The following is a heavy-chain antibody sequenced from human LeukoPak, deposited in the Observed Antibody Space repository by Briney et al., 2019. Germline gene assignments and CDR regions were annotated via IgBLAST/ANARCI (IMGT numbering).Heavy chain of an antibody. CDR2: ISGSGGST. V-gene: IGHV3-23*01. J-gene: IGHJ4*02. D-gene: IGHD3-16*01. Sequence: GGSLRLSCAASGFTFSSYAMSWVRQAPGKGLEWVSAISGSGGSTYYADSVKGRFTISRDNNKNSLDLQMNRLRGDDTALYFCVRDSRPGGDMGLYHNFDLWGLGTLVTVSS. CDR3: VRDSRPGGDMGLYHNFDL. CDR1: GFTFSSYA.